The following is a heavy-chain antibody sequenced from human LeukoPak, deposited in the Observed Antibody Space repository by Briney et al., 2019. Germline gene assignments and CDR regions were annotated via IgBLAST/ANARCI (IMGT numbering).Heavy chain of an antibody. CDR3: ASDASLYSGSSGFDY. D-gene: IGHD1-26*01. J-gene: IGHJ4*02. Sequence: PGGSLRLSCAASGFTFSSYSMNWVRQAPGKGLEWVSSISSSSSYIYYADSVKGRFTISRDNAKNSLYLQMNSLRAEDTAAYYCASDASLYSGSSGFDYWGQGTLVTVSS. CDR1: GFTFSSYS. V-gene: IGHV3-21*01. CDR2: ISSSSSYI.